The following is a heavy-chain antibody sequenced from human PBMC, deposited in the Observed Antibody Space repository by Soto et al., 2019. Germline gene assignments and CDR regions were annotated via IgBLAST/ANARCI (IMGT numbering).Heavy chain of an antibody. D-gene: IGHD3-22*01. CDR2: IYHSGST. CDR3: ARGPGYDSSGYYYGLFDY. CDR1: GGSISSSNW. Sequence: QVQLQESGPGLVKPSGTLSLTCAVSGGSISSSNWWSWVRQPPGKGLEWIGEIYHSGSTNYNPSLKSRVTISVDKSKNQFSLKLSSVTDADTAVYYCARGPGYDSSGYYYGLFDYWGQGTLVTVSS. V-gene: IGHV4-4*02. J-gene: IGHJ4*02.